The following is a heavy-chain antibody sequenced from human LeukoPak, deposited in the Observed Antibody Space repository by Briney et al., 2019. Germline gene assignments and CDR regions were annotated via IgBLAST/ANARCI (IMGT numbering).Heavy chain of an antibody. Sequence: ASVKVSCKASGYTFTSYDINWVRQATGQGLEWMGWMNPNSGNTGYAQKFQGRVTMTRNTSISTAYMELSSLRSEDTAVYYCARHCSSTSCSLTLYWGQGTLVTVSS. CDR2: MNPNSGNT. CDR1: GYTFTSYD. V-gene: IGHV1-8*01. J-gene: IGHJ4*02. D-gene: IGHD2-2*01. CDR3: ARHCSSTSCSLTLY.